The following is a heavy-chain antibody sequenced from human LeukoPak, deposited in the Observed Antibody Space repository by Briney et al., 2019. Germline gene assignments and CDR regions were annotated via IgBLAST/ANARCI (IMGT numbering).Heavy chain of an antibody. CDR2: VFHSGTT. CDR3: VRRMVTVTDAFDI. D-gene: IGHD2-21*02. Sequence: SETLFLTCNVSGDSLTSHFWSWIRQTPGKGLEWIGYVFHSGTTNYTPSLKSRVTISLDTSKKEFYLRLASMTAAAIGVYYCVRRMVTVTDAFDIWGRATNVSVSS. CDR1: GDSLTSHF. J-gene: IGHJ3*02. V-gene: IGHV4-59*08.